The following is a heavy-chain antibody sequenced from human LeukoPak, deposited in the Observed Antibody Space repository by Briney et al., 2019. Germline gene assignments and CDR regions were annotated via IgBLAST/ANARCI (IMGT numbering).Heavy chain of an antibody. D-gene: IGHD3-22*01. V-gene: IGHV3-53*01. CDR3: ARAGYDSSGYYFPFDY. CDR1: GFIVNSNY. CDR2: IYSGGST. Sequence: PGGSLRLSCAASGFIVNSNYMTWVRQAPGKGLEWFSVIYSGGSTYYADSVKGRLTISRDNSKNTLYLQMNGLRAEDTAVYYCARAGYDSSGYYFPFDYWGQGTLVTVSS. J-gene: IGHJ4*02.